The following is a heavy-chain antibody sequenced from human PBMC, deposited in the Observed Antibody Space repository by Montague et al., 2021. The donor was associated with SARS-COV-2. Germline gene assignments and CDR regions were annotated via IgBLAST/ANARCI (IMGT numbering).Heavy chain of an antibody. V-gene: IGHV4-59*01. CDR2: IYYSGST. CDR1: GGSISSYY. D-gene: IGHD5-24*01. CDR3: AREDRWNWFDP. Sequence: SETLSLTCTVSGGSISSYYWSWIRQPPGKGLEWIGYIYYSGSTSYNPSLKSRVTISVDTSKNQFSLKLSSVTAADTAVYYCAREDRWNWFDPWGQGTLVIVSS. J-gene: IGHJ5*02.